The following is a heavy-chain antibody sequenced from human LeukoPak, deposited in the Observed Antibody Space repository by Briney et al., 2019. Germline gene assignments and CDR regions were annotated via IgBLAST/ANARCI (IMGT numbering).Heavy chain of an antibody. D-gene: IGHD3-22*01. V-gene: IGHV3-74*01. Sequence: PGGSLRVSCAASGFTFSSYWMHWVRQAPGKGLVWVSRINSDGRSTSYADSVKGRFTISRDNSKNTLHLQMNSRRAEDTAVYYCARHSSGYYHYDFWGPGTPVTVAS. CDR2: INSDGRST. CDR1: GFTFSSYW. J-gene: IGHJ4*02. CDR3: ARHSSGYYHYDF.